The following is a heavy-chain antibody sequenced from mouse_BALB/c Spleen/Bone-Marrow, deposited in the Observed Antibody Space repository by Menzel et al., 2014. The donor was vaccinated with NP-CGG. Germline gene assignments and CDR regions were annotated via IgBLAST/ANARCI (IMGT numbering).Heavy chain of an antibody. CDR1: GFNIKDTY. CDR2: IDPANGNT. CDR3: ARAGRGRYFDV. J-gene: IGHJ1*01. D-gene: IGHD4-1*01. Sequence: EVQLQQSGAELVKPGDSVKLPCTASGFNIKDTYMHWVKQRPEQGLEWIGRIDPANGNTKYDPKFQGKATITADTSSNTAYLQLSSLTSEDTAVYYCARAGRGRYFDVWGAGTTVTVSS. V-gene: IGHV14-3*02.